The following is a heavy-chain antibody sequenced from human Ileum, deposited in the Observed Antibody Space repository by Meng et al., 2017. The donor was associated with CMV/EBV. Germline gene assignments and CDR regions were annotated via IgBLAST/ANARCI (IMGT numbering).Heavy chain of an antibody. V-gene: IGHV4-34*01. J-gene: IGHJ4*02. D-gene: IGHD1-26*01. CDR1: SGSFSDFF. CDR3: ARGRDFWWEMDY. Sequence: QGQLTQWGAGLLKPSETRSLSCAVYSGSFSDFFWGWIRQPPGKGLEWIGESSHSGNTKYNPSLKSRVTISVDASKNQFSLNMRSVTAADTAVYYCARGRDFWWEMDYTGQGTLVTVSS. CDR2: SSHSGNT.